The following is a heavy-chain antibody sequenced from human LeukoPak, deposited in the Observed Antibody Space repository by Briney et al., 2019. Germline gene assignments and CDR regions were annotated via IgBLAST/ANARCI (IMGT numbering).Heavy chain of an antibody. CDR2: INPNSGGT. CDR1: GGTFSSYA. V-gene: IGHV1-2*04. CDR3: ASSVAGAEYFDY. Sequence: ASVKVSCKASGGTFSSYAISWVRQAPGQGLEWMGWINPNSGGTNYAQKFQGWVTMTRDTSISTAYMELSRLRSDDTAVYYCASSVAGAEYFDYWGQGTLVTVSS. J-gene: IGHJ4*02. D-gene: IGHD4/OR15-4a*01.